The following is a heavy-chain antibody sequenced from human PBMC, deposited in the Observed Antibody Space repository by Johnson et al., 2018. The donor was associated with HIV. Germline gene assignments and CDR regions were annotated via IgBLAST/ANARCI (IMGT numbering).Heavy chain of an antibody. D-gene: IGHD5-12*01. Sequence: QLVESGGGLVQPGRSLRLSCAASGFTFDDYAMHWVRQAPGKGLAWVSGISWNSGSIGYADFVEGRFTISRDNAKNSLYLQMNSLRAEDTALYYCAKGMDSGYDRDDAFDIWGQGTMVTVSS. CDR1: GFTFDDYA. J-gene: IGHJ3*02. CDR2: ISWNSGSI. V-gene: IGHV3-9*01. CDR3: AKGMDSGYDRDDAFDI.